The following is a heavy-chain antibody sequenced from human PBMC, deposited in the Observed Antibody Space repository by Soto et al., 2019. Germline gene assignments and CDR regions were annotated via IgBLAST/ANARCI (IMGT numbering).Heavy chain of an antibody. CDR2: LYYGRSA. Sequence: QVQLQESGPGLVKPSETLSLTCAVSGDSISSYYCMWIRQPPGKGLESIGYLYYGRSANYNPSVKCRLTLSVDTSTNQCSLTLSSMTAADTAVYYCALRSMAVVPEYWGQGTLVTVSS. V-gene: IGHV4-59*01. J-gene: IGHJ4*02. CDR1: GDSISSYY. D-gene: IGHD3-22*01. CDR3: ALRSMAVVPEY.